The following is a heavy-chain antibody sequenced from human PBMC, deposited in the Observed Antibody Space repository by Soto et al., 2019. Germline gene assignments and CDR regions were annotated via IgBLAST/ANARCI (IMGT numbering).Heavy chain of an antibody. CDR1: GGSISSYY. J-gene: IGHJ4*02. CDR3: ARGGQWLSWGTFDY. CDR2: IYYSGST. V-gene: IGHV4-59*01. Sequence: SETLSLTCTVSGGSISSYYWSWIRQPPGKGLEWIGYIYYSGSTNYNPSLKSRVTISVDTSKNQFSLKLSSVTAADTAVYYCARGGQWLSWGTFDYWGQGTLVTVSS. D-gene: IGHD6-19*01.